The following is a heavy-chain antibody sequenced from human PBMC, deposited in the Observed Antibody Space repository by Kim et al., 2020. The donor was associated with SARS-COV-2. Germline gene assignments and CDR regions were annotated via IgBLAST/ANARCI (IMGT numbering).Heavy chain of an antibody. D-gene: IGHD2-2*01. V-gene: IGHV3-15*01. Sequence: GGSLRLSCAASGFTFSNAWMSWVRQAPGKGLEWVGRIKSNTDGGTTDYAAPVKGRFTISRDDSKNTLYLQMNSLKTEDTAVYYCTTSTTNYYFYYGMDVCGQGTTVTVSS. CDR1: GFTFSNAW. CDR3: TTSTTNYYFYYGMDV. CDR2: IKSNTDGGTT. J-gene: IGHJ6*02.